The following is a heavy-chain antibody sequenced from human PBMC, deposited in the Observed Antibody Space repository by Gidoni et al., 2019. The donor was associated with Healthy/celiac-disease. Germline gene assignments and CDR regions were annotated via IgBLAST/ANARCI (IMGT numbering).Heavy chain of an antibody. Sequence: QVQLQESGPGLLKPSETLSLTCTVSGGSISRYYWSGIRQPPGKGLEWIGYIYDSGSTNYNPSRKSRVSIEVETSKKQFSRKLSAGTAADTAVYYGARLDDGDQEGDDFDYWGQGTLVTVSS. CDR2: IYDSGST. V-gene: IGHV4-59*01. CDR1: GGSISRYY. CDR3: ARLDDGDQEGDDFDY. J-gene: IGHJ4*02. D-gene: IGHD4-17*01.